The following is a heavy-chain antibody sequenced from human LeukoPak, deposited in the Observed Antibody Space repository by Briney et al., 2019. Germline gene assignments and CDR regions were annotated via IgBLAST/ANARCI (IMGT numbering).Heavy chain of an antibody. Sequence: GGSLRLSSAASGFTFSSYAMSWVRQAPGKGLEWVSAISGSGGSTYYADSVKGRFTISRDNSKNTLYLKMNSLRAEDTAVYYCAKDTYSSGWFLKVDAFDIWGQGTMVTVSS. CDR1: GFTFSSYA. J-gene: IGHJ3*02. CDR3: AKDTYSSGWFLKVDAFDI. D-gene: IGHD6-19*01. V-gene: IGHV3-23*01. CDR2: ISGSGGST.